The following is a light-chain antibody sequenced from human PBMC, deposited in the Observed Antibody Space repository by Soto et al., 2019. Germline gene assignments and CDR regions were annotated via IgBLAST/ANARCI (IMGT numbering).Light chain of an antibody. J-gene: IGKJ1*01. CDR2: GAS. Sequence: IVMTQSPATLSVSPGESATLSCRASQSFXSYLAWYQQKPGQSPRPLISGASTRATGIPARFSGSGSGTEFTLTISSLQSEDFAVYYCQQYNNWPPWTFGQGTKVDIK. V-gene: IGKV3-15*01. CDR3: QQYNNWPPWT. CDR1: QSFXSY.